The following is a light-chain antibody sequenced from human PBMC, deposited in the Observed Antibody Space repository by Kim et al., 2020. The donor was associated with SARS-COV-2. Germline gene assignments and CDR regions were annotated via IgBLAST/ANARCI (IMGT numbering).Light chain of an antibody. J-gene: IGLJ2*01. CDR1: TSDVAVYNY. CDR3: CSYAGSYTWV. V-gene: IGLV2-11*03. CDR2: DVN. Sequence: GQPVTISCTGTTSDVAVYNYVSWYQQHPGKAPKVMIYDVNKRSSGVPDRFSGSKSGNTASLTISGLQAEDEADYYCCSYAGSYTWVFGGGTKLTVL.